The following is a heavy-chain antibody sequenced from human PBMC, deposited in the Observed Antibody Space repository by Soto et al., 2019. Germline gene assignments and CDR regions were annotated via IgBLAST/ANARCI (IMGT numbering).Heavy chain of an antibody. J-gene: IGHJ6*02. V-gene: IGHV1-2*02. Sequence: GASVKVSCKASGYTFTGYYMHWVRQAPGQGLEWMGWINPNSGGTNYAQKFQGRVTMTRDTSISTAYMELSRLRSDDTAVYYCARANPVGYCSSTSCSLKYYYYGMDVWRQGTTVTVSS. D-gene: IGHD2-2*01. CDR2: INPNSGGT. CDR3: ARANPVGYCSSTSCSLKYYYYGMDV. CDR1: GYTFTGYY.